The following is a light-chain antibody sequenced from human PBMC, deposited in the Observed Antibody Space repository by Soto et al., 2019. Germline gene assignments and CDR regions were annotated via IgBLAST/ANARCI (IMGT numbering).Light chain of an antibody. J-gene: IGKJ4*01. CDR1: QSISSY. V-gene: IGKV1-39*01. CDR3: QQSYSTPRT. Sequence: IQMRQYPSSLSASVGDRVTITCRASQSISSYFTWSQQKPGKAPKLLIYAASSLQSGVPSRFSGSGSGTDFTLTISSLRPEDFATYYCQQSYSTPRTFGGGTKVDIK. CDR2: AAS.